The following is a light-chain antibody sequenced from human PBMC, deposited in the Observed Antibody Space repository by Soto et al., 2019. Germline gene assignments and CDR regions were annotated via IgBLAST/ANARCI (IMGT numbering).Light chain of an antibody. Sequence: QSVLTQPPSVSGAPGQRVTISCTGSSSNIGAGSDVHWYQQLPGTAPKLLIYGNNNRPSGVPDRFSGSKSGTPDRFSGSKSGTSASLAITGLQAEDEADYYCQSYDSSLSGYVFGAGTKLTVL. CDR2: GNN. J-gene: IGLJ1*01. CDR3: QSYDSSLSGYV. CDR1: SSNIGAGSD. V-gene: IGLV1-40*01.